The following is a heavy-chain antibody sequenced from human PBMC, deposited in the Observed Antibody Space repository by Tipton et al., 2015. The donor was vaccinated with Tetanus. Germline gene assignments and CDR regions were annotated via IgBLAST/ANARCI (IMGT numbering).Heavy chain of an antibody. V-gene: IGHV1-18*01. J-gene: IGHJ6*02. D-gene: IGHD6-25*01. CDR2: ISAYNGKT. CDR1: GYTLTDLA. Sequence: QLVQSGAEVKKPGASVKVSCKVSGYTLTDLAIHWVRQAPGQGLEWMGWISAYNGKTKYAQRLQGRVTMTTDRSASTAYMDLRRLRSDDTAVYYCARVQEQRIYYYGMDVWGQGTTVTVSS. CDR3: ARVQEQRIYYYGMDV.